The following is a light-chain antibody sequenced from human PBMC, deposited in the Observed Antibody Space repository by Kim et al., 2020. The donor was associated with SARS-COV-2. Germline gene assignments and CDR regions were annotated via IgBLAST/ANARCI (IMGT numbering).Light chain of an antibody. CDR3: QKYCNGPRT. Sequence: ASVGDRVTITIRASQHINNYLAAYQQKHGEVPKLLIYTPSAFQSGVPPRFCGSVSRADFTLAISSLQPEDIVTYYCQKYCNGPRTFGQGTKVDIK. CDR2: TPS. CDR1: QHINNY. J-gene: IGKJ1*01. V-gene: IGKV1-27*01.